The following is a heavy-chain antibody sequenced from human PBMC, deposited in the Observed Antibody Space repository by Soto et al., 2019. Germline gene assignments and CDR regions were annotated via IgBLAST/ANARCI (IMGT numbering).Heavy chain of an antibody. V-gene: IGHV3-48*03. CDR1: GFTFSSYE. CDR2: ISSSGSTI. CDR3: ASSPEKLEYSSSKGFDY. Sequence: QLGGPLRLSCAASGFTFSSYEMNWVRQAPGKGLEWVSYISSSGSTIYYADSVKGRFTISRDNAKNSLYLQMNSLRAEDTAVYYCASSPEKLEYSSSKGFDYWGQGTLVTVSS. J-gene: IGHJ4*02. D-gene: IGHD6-6*01.